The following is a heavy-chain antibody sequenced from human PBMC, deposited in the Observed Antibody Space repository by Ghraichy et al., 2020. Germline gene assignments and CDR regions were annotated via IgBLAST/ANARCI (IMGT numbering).Heavy chain of an antibody. V-gene: IGHV4-34*01. J-gene: IGHJ4*02. CDR1: GGSFSGYY. CDR3: ARGRKSSQQLVPLPFDY. Sequence: SETLSLTCAVYGGSFSGYYWSWIRQPPGKGLEWIGEINHSGSTNYNPSLKSRVALSVDRLKNQFSLRLSFVTAADTAMYYCARGRKSSQQLVPLPFDYWGQGTLVNVSS. D-gene: IGHD6-13*01. CDR2: INHSGST.